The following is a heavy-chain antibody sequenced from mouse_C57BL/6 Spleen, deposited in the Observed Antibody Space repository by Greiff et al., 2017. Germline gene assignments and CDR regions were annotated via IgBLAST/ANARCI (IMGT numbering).Heavy chain of an antibody. CDR1: GYTFTSYW. CDR3: ARFDGGGYYAMDY. D-gene: IGHD2-3*01. J-gene: IGHJ4*01. V-gene: IGHV1-53*01. CDR2: INPSNGGT. Sequence: QVQLQQPGTELVKPGASVKLSCKASGYTFTSYWMHWVKQRPGQGLEWIGNINPSNGGTNYNEKFKSKATLTVDKSSSTAYMQLISLTSEDSAVYYCARFDGGGYYAMDYWGQGTSVTVSS.